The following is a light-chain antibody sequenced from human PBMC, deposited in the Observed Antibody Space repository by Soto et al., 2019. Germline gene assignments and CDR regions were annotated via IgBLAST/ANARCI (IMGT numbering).Light chain of an antibody. CDR2: AAS. V-gene: IGKV1-27*01. CDR3: QKYNSDPEA. CDR1: QGIRNH. J-gene: IGKJ3*01. Sequence: IQMTQSPSSLSASIGDRVTITCRASQGIRNHLAWHQQKPGKPPKVLIYAASTLQSGVPSRFSGSGSGPDFTLTISSLQPEDVATYYCQKYNSDPEAFGPGTKVDIK.